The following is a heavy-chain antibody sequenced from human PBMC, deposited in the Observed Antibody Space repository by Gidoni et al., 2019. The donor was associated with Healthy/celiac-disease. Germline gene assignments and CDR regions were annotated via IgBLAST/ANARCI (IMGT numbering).Heavy chain of an antibody. V-gene: IGHV4-59*01. CDR2: IYYSGST. D-gene: IGHD3-9*01. CDR3: ARERRYFDWLYWFDP. J-gene: IGHJ5*02. Sequence: QVQLQESGPGLVKPSETLSLTCTVSGGSISSYYWRWIRQPPGKGLEWIGYIYYSGSTNYNPSLKSRVTISVDTSKNQFSLKLSSVTAADTAVYYCARERRYFDWLYWFDPWGQGTLVTVSS. CDR1: GGSISSYY.